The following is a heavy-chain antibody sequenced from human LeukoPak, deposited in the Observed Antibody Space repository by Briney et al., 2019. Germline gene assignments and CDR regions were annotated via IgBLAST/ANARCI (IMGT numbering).Heavy chain of an antibody. CDR1: GFSFSSYW. CDR3: AREGIAAAGTFLGYYYYYYMDV. CDR2: IKEDGSEK. J-gene: IGHJ6*03. V-gene: IGHV3-7*01. Sequence: GGSLRLSCAASGFSFSSYWMSWVRQAPGKGLEWVANIKEDGSEKYYVDSVKGRFTISRDNAKNSLYLQMNSLRAEDTAVYYCAREGIAAAGTFLGYYYYYYMDVWGKGTTVTVSS. D-gene: IGHD6-13*01.